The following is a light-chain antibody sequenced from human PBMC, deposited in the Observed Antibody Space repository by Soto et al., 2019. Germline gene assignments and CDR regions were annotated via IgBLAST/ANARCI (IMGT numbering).Light chain of an antibody. V-gene: IGLV2-14*01. CDR3: SSYTLRNTLVL. CDR1: SSDVGGYNF. J-gene: IGLJ3*02. Sequence: QSALTQPASVSGSPGQSITISCTETSSDVGGYNFVSWYQQHPGKAPRLIIYEVSSRPSGVSYRFSGSKSGNTASLTISGLQAEDEADYYCSSYTLRNTLVLFGGGTKVTVL. CDR2: EVS.